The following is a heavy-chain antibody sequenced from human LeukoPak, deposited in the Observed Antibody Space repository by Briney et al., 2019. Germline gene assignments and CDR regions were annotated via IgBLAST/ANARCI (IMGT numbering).Heavy chain of an antibody. V-gene: IGHV3-73*01. CDR3: AKGQVSFDY. J-gene: IGHJ4*02. Sequence: GGSLRLSCAASGFTFSGSAMHWVRQASGKGLEWVGRIRSKANSYATAYAASVKGRFTISRDDSKNTAYLQMNSLKTEDTAVYYCAKGQVSFDYWGQGTLVTVSS. CDR1: GFTFSGSA. CDR2: IRSKANSYAT.